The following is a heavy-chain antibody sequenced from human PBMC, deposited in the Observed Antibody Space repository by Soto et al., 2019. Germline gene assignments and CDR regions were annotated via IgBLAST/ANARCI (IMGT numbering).Heavy chain of an antibody. CDR1: GYTFTSYG. D-gene: IGHD3-16*01. V-gene: IGHV1-18*04. J-gene: IGHJ5*02. Sequence: DAVQVSCKASGYTFTSYGISWVRQAPGQGLEWMGWISAYNGNTNYAQKLRGRVTMTTDTSTNTAYMELRSLRSDDTAVYYCARDGQLAYVDWGSGPRPNNWFDPWGQGTLVTVYS. CDR3: ARDGQLAYVDWGSGPRPNNWFDP. CDR2: ISAYNGNT.